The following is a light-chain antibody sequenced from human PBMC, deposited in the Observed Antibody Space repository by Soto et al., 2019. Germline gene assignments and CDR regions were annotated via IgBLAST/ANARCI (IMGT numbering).Light chain of an antibody. Sequence: QSALTQPPSASGSPGQSVTISCTGTSRDVGGYNYVSWYQQHPGKAPKLKIYEVSKRPSGVTDRFSGSKSGNTASLTVSGLQTEDEDDYYCCSYAGSNNFVVFGGGTKVTVL. CDR2: EVS. J-gene: IGLJ2*01. CDR3: CSYAGSNNFVV. V-gene: IGLV2-8*01. CDR1: SRDVGGYNY.